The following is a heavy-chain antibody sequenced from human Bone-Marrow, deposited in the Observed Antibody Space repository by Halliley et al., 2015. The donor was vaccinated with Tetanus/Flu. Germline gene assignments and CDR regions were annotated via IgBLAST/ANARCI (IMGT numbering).Heavy chain of an antibody. J-gene: IGHJ4*02. D-gene: IGHD3-3*01. CDR3: AREPTISGVLALDF. CDR1: GFTFSSYG. Sequence: SLRLSCTASGFTFSSYGMHWVRQSPGKGLEWVAIIWYDGSEKYYIDSVKGRFTISRDNSKSTLYLQMNSLRAEDTAVYYCAREPTISGVLALDFWGQGTLVTVSS. V-gene: IGHV3-33*01. CDR2: IWYDGSEK.